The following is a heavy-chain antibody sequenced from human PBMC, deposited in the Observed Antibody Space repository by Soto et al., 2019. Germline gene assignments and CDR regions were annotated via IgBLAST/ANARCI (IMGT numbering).Heavy chain of an antibody. D-gene: IGHD6-13*01. J-gene: IGHJ5*02. CDR1: GFTFSTYP. CDR2: ISATTGNT. CDR3: AKDHLTAGGTFWFDP. Sequence: GGSLRLSCAASGFTFSTYPMSWVRQAPGKGLEWVSAISATTGNTYYADSVRGRFTISRDNSKNTLYLQMSSLRAEDTAVYYCAKDHLTAGGTFWFDPRGQGTLVTVSS. V-gene: IGHV3-23*01.